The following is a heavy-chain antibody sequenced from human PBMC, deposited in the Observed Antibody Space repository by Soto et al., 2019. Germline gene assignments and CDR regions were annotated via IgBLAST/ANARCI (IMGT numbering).Heavy chain of an antibody. V-gene: IGHV3-48*02. CDR3: ARDRDAYCAKGICSGPYFDY. Sequence: HGGSTRLSSAAPGFTFSTYSINWVRQAPGKGLEWISYISDNSSVIYYADAVEGRFTISRDNAKNSLYLQMNSLRDEDTAVYYCARDRDAYCAKGICSGPYFDYWGQGTLVTVSS. J-gene: IGHJ4*02. CDR2: ISDNSSVI. CDR1: GFTFSTYS. D-gene: IGHD2-8*01.